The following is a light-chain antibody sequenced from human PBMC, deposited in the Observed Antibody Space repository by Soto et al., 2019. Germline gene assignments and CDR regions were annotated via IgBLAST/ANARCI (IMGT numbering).Light chain of an antibody. J-gene: IGLJ1*01. Sequence: QSVLTQPASVSGSPGQSITISCTGTSSDFGSYNLVSWYQQHPGKAPKLMIYEVSKRPSGVSNRFSGSKSGNTASLTISGLQAEDEADYYCCSYAGSSTSYVFGTGTRSPS. CDR2: EVS. CDR1: SSDFGSYNL. CDR3: CSYAGSSTSYV. V-gene: IGLV2-23*02.